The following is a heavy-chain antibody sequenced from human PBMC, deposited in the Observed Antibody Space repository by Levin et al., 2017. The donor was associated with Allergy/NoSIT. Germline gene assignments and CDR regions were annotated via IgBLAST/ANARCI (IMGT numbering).Heavy chain of an antibody. CDR3: ARDRSSGYYGTFDY. Sequence: SCAASGFTFSSYSMNWVRQAPGKGLEWISYISSSSSTIYYADSVKGRFTISRDNVKNSLYLQMNSLRDEDTAVYYCARDRSSGYYGTFDYWGQGTLVTVSS. V-gene: IGHV3-48*02. CDR1: GFTFSSYS. CDR2: ISSSSSTI. D-gene: IGHD3-22*01. J-gene: IGHJ4*02.